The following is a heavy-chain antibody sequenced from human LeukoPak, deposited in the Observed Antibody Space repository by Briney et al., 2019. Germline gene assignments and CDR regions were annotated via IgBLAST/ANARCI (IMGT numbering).Heavy chain of an antibody. D-gene: IGHD1-14*01. CDR3: ARGPAPGYYAMDV. V-gene: IGHV4-30-2*01. CDR2: IYHSGST. Sequence: SQTLSLTCTVSGGSISSGGYYWSWIRQPPGKGLEWIGYIYHSGSTYYNPSLKSRVTISVDRSKNQFSLKLSSVTAADTAVYFCARGPAPGYYAMDVWGQGTTVTVSS. CDR1: GGSISSGGYY. J-gene: IGHJ6*02.